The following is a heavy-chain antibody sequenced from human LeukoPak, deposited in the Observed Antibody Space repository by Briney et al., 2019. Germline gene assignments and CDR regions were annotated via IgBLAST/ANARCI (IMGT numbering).Heavy chain of an antibody. CDR2: ISSSNNYI. J-gene: IGHJ4*02. Sequence: ETLSLTCTVSGGSISSSSYYWGWVRQAPGKGLEWVSSISSSNNYIYYADSVKGRFTISRDNAKNSLYLQMNSLRAEDTAVYYCARRSPNYYFDYWGQGTPVTVSS. V-gene: IGHV3-21*01. CDR3: ARRSPNYYFDY. CDR1: GGSISSSSYY.